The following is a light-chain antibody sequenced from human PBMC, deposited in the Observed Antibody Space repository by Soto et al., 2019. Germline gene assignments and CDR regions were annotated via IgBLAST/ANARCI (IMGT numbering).Light chain of an antibody. Sequence: EIVMTQSPATLSVSPGERVTLSCRASQSVSNSLAWYQQKPGQPPRLLIHGASTRATDIPARFTGSGSGTEFTLIISRLQSEDFGVYYCLQFNTWPRTFGQGTKVEIK. CDR3: LQFNTWPRT. J-gene: IGKJ1*01. V-gene: IGKV3-15*01. CDR2: GAS. CDR1: QSVSNS.